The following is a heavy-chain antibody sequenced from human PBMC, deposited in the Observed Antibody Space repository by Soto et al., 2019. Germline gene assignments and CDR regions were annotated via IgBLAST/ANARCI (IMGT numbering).Heavy chain of an antibody. V-gene: IGHV3-66*01. CDR2: ISSSGST. J-gene: IGHJ4*02. CDR1: GFTFSDYY. Sequence: GGSLRLSCAASGFTFSDYYMSWIRQAPGKGLEWVSYISSSGSTYYAVSVKGRFTISRDNSKNTLYLQMNSLRAEDTAVYYCARDLYFDYWGQGTLVTVSS. CDR3: ARDLYFDY.